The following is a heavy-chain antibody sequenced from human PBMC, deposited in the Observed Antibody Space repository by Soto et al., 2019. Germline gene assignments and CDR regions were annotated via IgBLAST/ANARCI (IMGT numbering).Heavy chain of an antibody. Sequence: QVQLVQSGAEVKKPGASVKVSCKASGYTFTSYYMHWVRQAPGQGLEWMGIINPSGGSTSYAQKFQGRVTMTRDTSTSTVYMEPSSLRSEDTAVYYCARVAGVAIEDYWGQGTLVTVSS. CDR3: ARVAGVAIEDY. D-gene: IGHD5-12*01. J-gene: IGHJ4*02. V-gene: IGHV1-46*03. CDR1: GYTFTSYY. CDR2: INPSGGST.